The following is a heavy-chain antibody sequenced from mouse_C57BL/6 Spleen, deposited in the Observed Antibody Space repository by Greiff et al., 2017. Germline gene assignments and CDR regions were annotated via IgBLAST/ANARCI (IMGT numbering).Heavy chain of an antibody. J-gene: IGHJ2*01. Sequence: QVQLQQPGAELVMPGASVKLSCKASGYTFTSYWMHWVKQRPGQGLEWIGEIDPSDSYTNYNQKFKGKSTLTVDKSSSTAYMQLSSLTSEDSAVXDCARKPMVTGDYFDYWGQGTTLTVSS. CDR3: ARKPMVTGDYFDY. V-gene: IGHV1-69*01. CDR2: IDPSDSYT. CDR1: GYTFTSYW. D-gene: IGHD2-2*01.